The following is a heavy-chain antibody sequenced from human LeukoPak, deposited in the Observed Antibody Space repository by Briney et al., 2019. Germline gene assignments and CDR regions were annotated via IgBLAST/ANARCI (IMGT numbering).Heavy chain of an antibody. J-gene: IGHJ5*02. Sequence: PGGSLRLSCAASGFTFSSYWMSWVRQAPGKGLEWVAVIWYDGSNKYYADSVKGRFTISRDNSKDTLYLQMNSLRAEDTAVYYCANSRGSYPTRSWGQGTLVTVSS. CDR1: GFTFSSYW. D-gene: IGHD1-26*01. CDR3: ANSRGSYPTRS. CDR2: IWYDGSNK. V-gene: IGHV3-33*08.